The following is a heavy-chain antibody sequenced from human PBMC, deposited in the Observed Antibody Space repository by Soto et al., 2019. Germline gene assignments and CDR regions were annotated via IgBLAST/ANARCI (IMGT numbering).Heavy chain of an antibody. CDR1: GDSVSSNSAA. J-gene: IGHJ4*02. CDR2: TYYRSKWYN. Sequence: PSETLSLTCAISGDSVSSNSAAWNWIRQSPSRGLEWLGRTYYRSKWYNDYAVSVKSRITINPDTSKNQFSLQLNSVTPEDTAVYYCAREFYDFWSELTMDYWGQGTLVTVSS. V-gene: IGHV6-1*01. CDR3: AREFYDFWSELTMDY. D-gene: IGHD3-3*01.